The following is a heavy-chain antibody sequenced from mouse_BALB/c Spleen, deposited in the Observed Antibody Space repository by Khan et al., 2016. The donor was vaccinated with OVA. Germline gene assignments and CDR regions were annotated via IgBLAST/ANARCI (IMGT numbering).Heavy chain of an antibody. D-gene: IGHD1-1*01. Sequence: QVQLKQSGAELVRPGASVKLSCKISGYIFTSYWIHWVKQRSGQGLAWIARIYPGTGSTYYTEKFKGKATLTADKSSSTAYMQLSSLTSEDSAVYLCAGSDYDSTEARDYWGQGTSVTVSS. CDR1: GYIFTSYW. V-gene: IGHV1S132*01. CDR2: IYPGTGST. J-gene: IGHJ4*01. CDR3: AGSDYDSTEARDY.